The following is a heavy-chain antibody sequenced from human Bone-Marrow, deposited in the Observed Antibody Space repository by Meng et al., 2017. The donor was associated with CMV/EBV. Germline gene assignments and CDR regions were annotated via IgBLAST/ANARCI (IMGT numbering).Heavy chain of an antibody. CDR3: ARETSGWPHIDY. J-gene: IGHJ4*02. Sequence: GGSLRLSCAASGFTFSSYEMNWVRQAPGKGLEWVSYISSSGNTIYYADSVKGRFTISRDNAKNSLYLQMNSLRAEDTAVYYCARETSGWPHIDYWGQGTLVTGSS. CDR2: ISSSGNTI. D-gene: IGHD6-19*01. CDR1: GFTFSSYE. V-gene: IGHV3-48*03.